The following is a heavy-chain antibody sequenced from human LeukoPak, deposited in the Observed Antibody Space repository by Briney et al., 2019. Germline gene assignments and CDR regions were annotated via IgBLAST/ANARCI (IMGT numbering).Heavy chain of an antibody. Sequence: SETLSLTCTVSGGSISSYYWNWIRQPPGKGLEWIGSIYYSGSTYYNPSLKSRVTISVDTSKNQFSLKLSSVTAADTAVYYCARAKKWAGLNNWFDPWGQGTLVTVSS. J-gene: IGHJ5*02. CDR1: GGSISSYY. CDR3: ARAKKWAGLNNWFDP. CDR2: IYYSGST. V-gene: IGHV4-39*07. D-gene: IGHD1-26*01.